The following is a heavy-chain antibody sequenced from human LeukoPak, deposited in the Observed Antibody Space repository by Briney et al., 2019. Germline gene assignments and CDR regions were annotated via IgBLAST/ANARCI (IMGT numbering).Heavy chain of an antibody. V-gene: IGHV4-39*07. CDR1: GGSISSSSYY. CDR2: IYYSGST. D-gene: IGHD1-14*01. CDR3: ARNPPATAEFYFDY. J-gene: IGHJ4*02. Sequence: SETLSLTCTVSGGSISSSSYYWGWIRQPPGKGLEWIGSIYYSGSTYYNPSLKSRVTISVDTSKNQFSLKLSSVTAADTAVYYCARNPPATAEFYFDYWGQGTLVTVSS.